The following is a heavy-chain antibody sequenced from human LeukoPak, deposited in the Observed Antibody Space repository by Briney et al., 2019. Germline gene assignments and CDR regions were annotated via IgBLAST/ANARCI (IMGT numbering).Heavy chain of an antibody. CDR1: GGSFSGYY. D-gene: IGHD3-9*01. CDR2: INHSGST. CDR3: ARVGRDYDILTGYYHPGPFDY. J-gene: IGHJ4*02. Sequence: SETLSLTCAVYGGSFSGYYWSWIRQPPGKGLEWIGEINHSGSTNYNPSLKSRVTISVDTSKNQFSLKLSSVTAADTAVYYCARVGRDYDILTGYYHPGPFDYWGQGTLVTVSS. V-gene: IGHV4-34*01.